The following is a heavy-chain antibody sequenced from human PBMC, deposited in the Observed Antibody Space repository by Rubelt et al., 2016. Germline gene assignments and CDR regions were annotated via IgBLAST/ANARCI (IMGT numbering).Heavy chain of an antibody. D-gene: IGHD1-26*01. Sequence: QVHLVQSGAEVKKPGASVKVSCEASGYSFTKYGISWVRQAPGQGLEWMGWITPFNGKTNYLQKFQGRVTMTTNTSTSTVHMGLRSPRSDDTAVYFCARIAVGATTEADFDYWGQGTLVTVSS. V-gene: IGHV1-18*01. J-gene: IGHJ4*02. CDR1: GYSFTKYG. CDR3: ARIAVGATTEADFDY. CDR2: ITPFNGKT.